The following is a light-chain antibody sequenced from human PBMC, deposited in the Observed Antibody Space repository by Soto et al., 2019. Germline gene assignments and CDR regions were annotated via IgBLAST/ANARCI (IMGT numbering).Light chain of an antibody. V-gene: IGKV1-33*01. CDR1: QDISDS. CDR2: DAS. J-gene: IGKJ2*01. CDR3: QQYDNLPRT. Sequence: DIQMTQSPSSLSASVGDRVTVTCQASQDISDSLNWYQQKPGKAPKLLIYDASNLETGVPSRFSGSGSGTDFTFTISSLKPEDVATYYCQQYDNLPRTFGQGTKLGIK.